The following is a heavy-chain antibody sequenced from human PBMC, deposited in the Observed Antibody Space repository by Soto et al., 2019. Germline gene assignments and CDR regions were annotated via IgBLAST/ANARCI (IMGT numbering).Heavy chain of an antibody. J-gene: IGHJ2*01. Sequence: QVQLVESGGGVVQPGRSLRLSCAASGFTFSSYGMHWVRQAPGKGLEWVAVISYDGSNKYYADSVKGRFTISRDNSKNTLYLQMNSLRAEDTAVYYCAKDQGYNWYFDLWGRGTLVTVSS. CDR2: ISYDGSNK. CDR1: GFTFSSYG. V-gene: IGHV3-30*18. D-gene: IGHD5-12*01. CDR3: AKDQGYNWYFDL.